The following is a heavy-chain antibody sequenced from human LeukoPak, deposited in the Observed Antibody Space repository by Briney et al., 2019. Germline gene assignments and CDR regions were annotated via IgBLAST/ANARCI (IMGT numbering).Heavy chain of an antibody. CDR1: GGSISSSNW. V-gene: IGHV4-4*02. J-gene: IGHJ4*02. Sequence: PSGTLSLTCAVSGGSISSSNWWSWVRQPPGKGLEWIGYIYYSGSTNYNPSLKSRVTISVDTSKNQFSLKLSSVTAADTAVYYCARGRAVAGTSYYFDYWGQGTLVTVSS. D-gene: IGHD6-19*01. CDR2: IYYSGST. CDR3: ARGRAVAGTSYYFDY.